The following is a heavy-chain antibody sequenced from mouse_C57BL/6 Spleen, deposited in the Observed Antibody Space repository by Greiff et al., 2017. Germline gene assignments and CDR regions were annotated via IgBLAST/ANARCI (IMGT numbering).Heavy chain of an antibody. CDR3: TPLGRDY. Sequence: VQLQQSGAELVRPGASVKLSCTASGFNIKDDYMHWVKQRPEQGLEWIGWIDPENGDTEYASKFQGKATITADTSSNTAYLQLSSLTSEGTAVYYCTPLGRDYWGQGTTLTVSS. D-gene: IGHD4-1*01. CDR2: IDPENGDT. CDR1: GFNIKDDY. V-gene: IGHV14-4*01. J-gene: IGHJ2*01.